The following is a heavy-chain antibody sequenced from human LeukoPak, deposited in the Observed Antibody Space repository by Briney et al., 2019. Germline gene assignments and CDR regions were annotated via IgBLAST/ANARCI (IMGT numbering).Heavy chain of an antibody. CDR2: INSDSSLM. V-gene: IGHV3-21*01. J-gene: IGHJ3*02. Sequence: GGSLRLSCAASGFTFSSYSMNWVRQAPGKGLEWVSSINSDSSLMFYAESVKGRFTISRDNARNSLYLQMNSLRDEDTAVYYCARTLRLGTPRAFDIWGRGTMVTVSS. CDR1: GFTFSSYS. CDR3: ARTLRLGTPRAFDI. D-gene: IGHD1-14*01.